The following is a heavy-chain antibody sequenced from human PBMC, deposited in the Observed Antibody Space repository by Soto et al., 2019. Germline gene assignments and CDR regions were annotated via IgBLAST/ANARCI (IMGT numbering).Heavy chain of an antibody. J-gene: IGHJ4*02. CDR1: GASMSSSAHY. V-gene: IGHV4-31*03. D-gene: IGHD3-10*01. CDR3: ARSDGLGNYHEYLFRF. Sequence: QVQLQESGPGLVRPSQTLSLTCTVSGASMSSSAHYWSWVRQHPGKGLEWIGYISYLGDTYYNPPLRSRVTISADMSKNQFSLELSSVTAADTAVYYCARSDGLGNYHEYLFRFWGQGTLVTVSS. CDR2: ISYLGDT.